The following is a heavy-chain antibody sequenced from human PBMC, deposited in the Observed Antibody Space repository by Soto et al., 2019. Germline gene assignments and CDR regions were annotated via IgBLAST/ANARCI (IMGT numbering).Heavy chain of an antibody. D-gene: IGHD3-10*01. CDR3: ARWSRGTPDY. V-gene: IGHV3-7*04. J-gene: IGHJ4*02. CDR2: ISPDGSGK. Sequence: DVQLVASGGGLVQPGGSLTLPCAVSGFTFSNHWMGWVRQTPRKGLEWVANISPDGSGKYYVDSLKGRFTITRDKAKDSLYLHMSRLGVEDTGIYHSARWSRGTPDYWGQGALVT. CDR1: GFTFSNHW.